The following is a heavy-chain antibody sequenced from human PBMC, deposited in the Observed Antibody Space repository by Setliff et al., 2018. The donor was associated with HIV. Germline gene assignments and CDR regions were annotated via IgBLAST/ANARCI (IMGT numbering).Heavy chain of an antibody. CDR3: ASSGSGSYINWFGP. J-gene: IGHJ5*02. Sequence: PGGSLRLSCAASGFIFSSYAMHWVRQAPGKGLEWVAVMSYDGNNKYYADPVKGRFTISRDNDKNSVHLQMTSLRAEDTAVYYCASSGSGSYINWFGPWGQGTLVTVSS. CDR2: MSYDGNNK. D-gene: IGHD3-10*01. V-gene: IGHV3-30*07. CDR1: GFIFSSYA.